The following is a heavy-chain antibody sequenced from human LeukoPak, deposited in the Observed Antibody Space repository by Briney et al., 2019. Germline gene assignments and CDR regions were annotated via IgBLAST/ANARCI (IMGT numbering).Heavy chain of an antibody. CDR3: ARGTPITGGRTTAKLDY. CDR1: GGSISSGGYS. J-gene: IGHJ4*02. V-gene: IGHV4-34*01. Sequence: PSETLSLTCAVSGGSISSGGYSWSWIRQPPGKGLEWIGEINHSGSTNYNPSLKSRVTISVDTSKNQFSLKLSSVTAADTAVYYCARGTPITGGRTTAKLDYWGQGTLVTVSS. D-gene: IGHD1-20*01. CDR2: INHSGST.